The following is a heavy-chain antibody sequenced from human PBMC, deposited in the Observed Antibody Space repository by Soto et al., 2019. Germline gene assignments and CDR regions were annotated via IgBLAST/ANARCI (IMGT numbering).Heavy chain of an antibody. V-gene: IGHV4-59*08. CDR1: GASVSSHH. CDR3: AAYRRGEGGRGY. CDR2: DYSDSA. J-gene: IGHJ4*02. D-gene: IGHD6-19*01. Sequence: QVQLQESGPGVVKPSETLSLTCTVSGASVSSHHWTWIRQPPGKGLEWIGDYSDSASYSPSLKSPATISADTSKNQFSLNLSSVTDAGTAVYYCAAYRRGEGGRGYWGQGTLVTVSS.